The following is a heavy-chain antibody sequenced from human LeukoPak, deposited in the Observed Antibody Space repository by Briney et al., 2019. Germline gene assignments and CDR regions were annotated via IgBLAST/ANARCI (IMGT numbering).Heavy chain of an antibody. V-gene: IGHV1-2*02. CDR1: GCTFTGYY. CDR2: INPNSGGT. Sequence: ASVKVSCKASGCTFTGYYMHWVRQAPGQGLEWMGWINPNSGGTNYAQKFQGRVTMTRDTSISTAYMELSRLRSDDTAVYYCGGSSGPYYFDYWGQGTLLTVSS. CDR3: GGSSGPYYFDY. J-gene: IGHJ4*02. D-gene: IGHD3-22*01.